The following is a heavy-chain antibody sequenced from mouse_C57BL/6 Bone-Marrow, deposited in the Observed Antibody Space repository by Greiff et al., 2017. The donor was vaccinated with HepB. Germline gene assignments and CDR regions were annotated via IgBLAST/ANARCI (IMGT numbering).Heavy chain of an antibody. V-gene: IGHV6-6*01. CDR3: TFITTVVALRWYFDV. J-gene: IGHJ1*03. Sequence: EVKVEESGGGLVQPGGSMKLSCAASGFTFSDAWMDWVRQSPEKGLEWVAEIRDKANNHATYYAESVKGRFTISRDDSKSSVYLQMNSLRAEDTGIYYCTFITTVVALRWYFDVWGTGTTVTVSS. CDR1: GFTFSDAW. D-gene: IGHD1-1*01. CDR2: IRDKANNHAT.